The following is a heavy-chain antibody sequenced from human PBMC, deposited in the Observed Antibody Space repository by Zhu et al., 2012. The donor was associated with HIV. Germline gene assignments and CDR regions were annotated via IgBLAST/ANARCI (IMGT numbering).Heavy chain of an antibody. CDR2: INDSGST. D-gene: IGHD1-7*01. CDR1: GGSFSNYY. J-gene: IGHJ4*02. V-gene: IGHV4-34*01. CDR3: ARGVGSGLASVGGTT. Sequence: QVQIQEWGTKLLKPSETLALTCAVSGGSFSNYYWSWIRQSPGKGLEWIGEINDSGSTNYNPSLKSRVTISRDTSKKQVSLRLSSVTAADTAMYYCARGVGSGLASVGGTTWGQGTLVTVSS.